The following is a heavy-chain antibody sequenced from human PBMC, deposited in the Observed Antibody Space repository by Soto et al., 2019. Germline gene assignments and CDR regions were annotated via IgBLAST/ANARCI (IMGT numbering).Heavy chain of an antibody. CDR3: AIEVRRSNQFDH. Sequence: GASVNVSCKVSGYTLTELSIHWVRQAPGEGLEWMGGFDLENGETIYAQRFQGRVTMTEESSADTPYMELSSLRSEDTAMYYCAIEVRRSNQFDHWGQGTMVTVSS. V-gene: IGHV1-24*01. CDR2: FDLENGET. CDR1: GYTLTELS. D-gene: IGHD3-10*01. J-gene: IGHJ4*02.